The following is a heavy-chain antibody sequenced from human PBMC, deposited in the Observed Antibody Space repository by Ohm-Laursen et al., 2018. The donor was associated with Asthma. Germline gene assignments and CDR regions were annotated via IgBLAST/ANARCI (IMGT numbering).Heavy chain of an antibody. V-gene: IGHV3-30-3*01. J-gene: IGHJ4*02. Sequence: RSLRLSCTAPGFTFRSYAMHWVRQAPGKGLEWVAVISYDGSNKYYADSVKGRFTISRDNSKNTLYLQMNSLRAEDTAVYYCARDATLGYCSSTSCPPSLMGDYWGQGTLVTVSS. CDR2: ISYDGSNK. CDR1: GFTFRSYA. CDR3: ARDATLGYCSSTSCPPSLMGDY. D-gene: IGHD2-2*01.